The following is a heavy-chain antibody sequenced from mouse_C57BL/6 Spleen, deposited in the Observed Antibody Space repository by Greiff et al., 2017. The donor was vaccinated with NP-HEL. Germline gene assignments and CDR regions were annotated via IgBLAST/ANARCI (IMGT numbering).Heavy chain of an antibody. CDR3: ARTPRYGSSYDWYFDV. CDR1: GFSLTSYG. CDR2: IWSGGST. J-gene: IGHJ1*03. D-gene: IGHD1-1*01. V-gene: IGHV2-2*01. Sequence: QVQLQQSGPGLVQPSQSLSITCTVSGFSLTSYGVHWVRHSPGKGLELLGVIWSGGSTDYNAAFISRLSISKDHSKSQVFLKMNSLQADDTAIYYCARTPRYGSSYDWYFDVWGTGTTVTVSS.